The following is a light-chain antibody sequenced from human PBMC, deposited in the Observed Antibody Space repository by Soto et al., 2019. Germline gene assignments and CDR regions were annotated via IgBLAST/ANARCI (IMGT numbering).Light chain of an antibody. Sequence: DIQMTQPPSSLSASVGDRVTITCQASQDITSYLNWYQHKPGKAPKLLIYDAYILEAGVPLRFSGSGSGTDFTLNISSLKPEDVATYYCQHCNYLPIFGPGTTVDFK. CDR1: QDITSY. J-gene: IGKJ3*01. CDR3: QHCNYLPI. CDR2: DAY. V-gene: IGKV1-33*01.